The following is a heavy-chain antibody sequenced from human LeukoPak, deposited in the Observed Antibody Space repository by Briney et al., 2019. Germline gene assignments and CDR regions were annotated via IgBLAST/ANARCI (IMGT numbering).Heavy chain of an antibody. D-gene: IGHD6-19*01. Sequence: ASVTVSFKASGYTFIGYYIHWVRQAPGQGLEWMGWINPNSGGTNYAQKFQGRVTMTRDTSITTAYMDLSRLRSDDTAVYYCARAHESSGLFDYWGQGTLVTVSS. CDR1: GYTFIGYY. CDR3: ARAHESSGLFDY. CDR2: INPNSGGT. V-gene: IGHV1-2*02. J-gene: IGHJ4*02.